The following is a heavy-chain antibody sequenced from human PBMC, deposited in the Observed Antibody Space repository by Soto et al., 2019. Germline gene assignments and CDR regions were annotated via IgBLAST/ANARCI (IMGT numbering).Heavy chain of an antibody. CDR3: ARDAPRRCPPGWFDP. J-gene: IGHJ5*02. CDR1: GFTFSSYS. CDR2: ISSSSSYI. V-gene: IGHV3-21*01. Sequence: EVQLVESGGGLVKPGGSLRLSCAASGFTFSSYSMNWVRQAPGKGLEWVSSISSSSSYIYYADSVKGRFTISRDNAKNSRYLQMNSLRAEDTAVYYCARDAPRRCPPGWFDPWGQGTLVTVSS. D-gene: IGHD7-27*01.